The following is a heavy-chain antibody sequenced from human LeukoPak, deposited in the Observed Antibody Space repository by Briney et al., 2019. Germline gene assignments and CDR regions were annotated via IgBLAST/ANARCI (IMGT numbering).Heavy chain of an antibody. CDR1: GFTLSSYS. Sequence: GGSLRLSCAASGFTLSSYSMNWVRQAPGKGLEWISYINSDIYSNTIYYADTVKGRFTISRDNGKNSLYLQMNSLRAEDTAVFYCARDQYDTWSRRGNFDSWGQGTLVIVSS. CDR3: ARDQYDTWSRRGNFDS. CDR2: INSDIYSNTI. J-gene: IGHJ4*02. D-gene: IGHD3-3*01. V-gene: IGHV3-48*01.